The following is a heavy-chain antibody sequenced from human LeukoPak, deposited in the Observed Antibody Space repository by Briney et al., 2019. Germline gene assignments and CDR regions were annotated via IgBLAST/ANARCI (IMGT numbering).Heavy chain of an antibody. V-gene: IGHV3-7*01. D-gene: IGHD6-13*01. Sequence: GGSLRLSCAASGFTFSRYWMTWVRQAPGKGLEWVANIKQDGSGKYYVDSVKGRFTISRDNAKNSLYLQMNCLRAEDTAVYYCARDHGSWYYFDFWGQGTLVTVSS. CDR3: ARDHGSWYYFDF. J-gene: IGHJ4*02. CDR2: IKQDGSGK. CDR1: GFTFSRYW.